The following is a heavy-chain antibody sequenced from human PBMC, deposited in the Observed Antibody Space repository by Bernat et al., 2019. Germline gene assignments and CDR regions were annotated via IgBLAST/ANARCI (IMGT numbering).Heavy chain of an antibody. CDR1: GFTFSSYA. CDR2: ISYDGSNK. V-gene: IGHV3-30-3*02. CDR3: AKSSRHGDY. Sequence: QVQLVESGGGVVQPGRSLRLSCAASGFTFSSYAMHWVRQAPGKGLEWVAVISYDGSNKYYADSVKGRFTISRDNSKNTLYLQMNSLRAEDTAVYYCAKSSRHGDYWGQGTLVTVSS. J-gene: IGHJ4*02.